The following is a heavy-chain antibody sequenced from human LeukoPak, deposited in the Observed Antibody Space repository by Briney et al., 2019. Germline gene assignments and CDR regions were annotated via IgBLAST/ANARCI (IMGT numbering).Heavy chain of an antibody. D-gene: IGHD4-17*01. J-gene: IGHJ4*02. Sequence: SETLSLTCAVSGGSISSGGYSWSWIRQSPGKGLEWIGYIYYSGSTNYNPSLKSRVTISVDTSKNQFSLKLSSVTAADTAVYYCARLKATTVKWGQGTLVTVSS. CDR3: ARLKATTVK. V-gene: IGHV4-61*08. CDR2: IYYSGST. CDR1: GGSISSGGYS.